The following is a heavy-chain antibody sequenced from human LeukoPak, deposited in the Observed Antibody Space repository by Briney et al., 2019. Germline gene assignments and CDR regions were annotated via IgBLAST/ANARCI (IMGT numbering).Heavy chain of an antibody. Sequence: GGSLRLSCAASGFTFSSYAMSWVRQAPGKGLEWVSAISGSGDSTYYADSVKGRFTISRDNSKNTLYLQMNSLRAEDTAVYYCAKVEVNWGSHSHSFDYWGQGTLVTVSS. J-gene: IGHJ4*02. CDR2: ISGSGDST. CDR1: GFTFSSYA. CDR3: AKVEVNWGSHSHSFDY. V-gene: IGHV3-23*01. D-gene: IGHD7-27*01.